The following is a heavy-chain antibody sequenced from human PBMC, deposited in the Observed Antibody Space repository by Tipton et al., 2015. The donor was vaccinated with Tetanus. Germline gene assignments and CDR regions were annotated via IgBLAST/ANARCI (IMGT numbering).Heavy chain of an antibody. Sequence: QLVQSGPEVKKPGASVKISCTASGFAFTYYALHWVRQAPGQGLEWVAWINAGSGNTKSAQRFQDRVTVTRDSSANSVQMELTSLRSEDTAVYFCARSRSILGWDFDLWGQGSLVIVSS. CDR2: INAGSGNT. V-gene: IGHV1-3*01. J-gene: IGHJ4*02. CDR1: GFAFTYYA. D-gene: IGHD3-3*01. CDR3: ARSRSILGWDFDL.